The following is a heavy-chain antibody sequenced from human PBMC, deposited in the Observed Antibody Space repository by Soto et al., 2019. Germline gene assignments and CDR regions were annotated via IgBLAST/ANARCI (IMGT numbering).Heavy chain of an antibody. CDR1: GGTFSSYA. J-gene: IGHJ6*02. V-gene: IGHV1-69*01. CDR2: IIPIFGTA. D-gene: IGHD2-2*02. CDR3: AIPYCSSTSCYTRRDYNYGMDV. Sequence: QVQLVQSGAEVKKPGSSVKVSCKASGGTFSSYAISWVRQAPGQGLEWMGGIIPIFGTANYAQKFQGRVTITADESTSTAYMELSSLRSEDTAVYYCAIPYCSSTSCYTRRDYNYGMDVWGQGNTGTVSS.